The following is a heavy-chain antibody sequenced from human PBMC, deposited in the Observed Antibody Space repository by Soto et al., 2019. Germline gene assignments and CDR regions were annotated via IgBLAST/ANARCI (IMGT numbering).Heavy chain of an antibody. Sequence: ASVKVSCKASGYTFTGYYMHWVRQAPGQGLEWMGCINPNNGGTNYAQKFQGRVTMTRDTSISTAYMSRSRLRSDDTAVYYCARGRNFYGSGEVDYWGQGTVVTVS. V-gene: IGHV1-2*02. CDR2: INPNNGGT. CDR3: ARGRNFYGSGEVDY. J-gene: IGHJ4*02. D-gene: IGHD3-10*01. CDR1: GYTFTGYY.